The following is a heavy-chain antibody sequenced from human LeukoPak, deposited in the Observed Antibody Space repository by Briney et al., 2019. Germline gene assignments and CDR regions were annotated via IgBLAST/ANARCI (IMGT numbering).Heavy chain of an antibody. CDR1: GYTFTSYA. CDR2: INTNTGNP. J-gene: IGHJ6*02. Sequence: ASVKVSCTASGYTFTSYAMNWVRQAPGQGLEWMGWINTNTGNPTYAQGFTGRFVFSLDTSVSTAYLQISSLKAEDTAVYYCARDGSGPWGYYYYGMDVWGQGTTVTVSS. CDR3: ARDGSGPWGYYYYGMDV. V-gene: IGHV7-4-1*02. D-gene: IGHD3-10*01.